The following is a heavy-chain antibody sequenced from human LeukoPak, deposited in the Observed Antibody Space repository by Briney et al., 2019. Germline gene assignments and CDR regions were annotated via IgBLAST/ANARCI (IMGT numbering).Heavy chain of an antibody. CDR2: INHSGST. Sequence: PSETLSLTCAVYGGSFSGYYWSWIRQPPGKGLEWIGEINHSGSTNYDPSLKSRVTISVDTSKNQFSLKLSSVTAADTAVYYCARGRSSGSYSRHYYFDYWGQGTLVTVSS. CDR3: ARGRSSGSYSRHYYFDY. V-gene: IGHV4-34*01. D-gene: IGHD3-10*01. J-gene: IGHJ4*02. CDR1: GGSFSGYY.